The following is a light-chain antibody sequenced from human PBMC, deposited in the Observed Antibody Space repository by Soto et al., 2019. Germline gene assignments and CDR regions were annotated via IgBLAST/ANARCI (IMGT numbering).Light chain of an antibody. Sequence: QSVLTQPPSASGSPGQSVTISCTGTSSDVGGYDFVSWYQQYPGKAPKLVIYEVTKRPSGVPDRFSGSKSGNTVSLTVSGLQAEDEADYYCSSYAGSNNFVVFGGGTKLTVL. V-gene: IGLV2-8*01. J-gene: IGLJ3*02. CDR1: SSDVGGYDF. CDR2: EVT. CDR3: SSYAGSNNFVV.